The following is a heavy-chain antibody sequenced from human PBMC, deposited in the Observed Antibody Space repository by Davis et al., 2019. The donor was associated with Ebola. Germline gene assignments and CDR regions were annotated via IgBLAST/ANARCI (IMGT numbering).Heavy chain of an antibody. D-gene: IGHD3-10*01. J-gene: IGHJ5*02. V-gene: IGHV1-69*10. CDR2: IIPMLDIT. CDR3: ARVGYMVQGVITYNWFDP. CDR1: GGTFSSYA. Sequence: SVKVSCKGSGGTFSSYAINWVRQAPGQGLEWMGGIIPMLDITNYAQKFQGRATITADKSTSTAYMELSSLRSEDTAVYYCARVGYMVQGVITYNWFDPWGQGTLVTVSS.